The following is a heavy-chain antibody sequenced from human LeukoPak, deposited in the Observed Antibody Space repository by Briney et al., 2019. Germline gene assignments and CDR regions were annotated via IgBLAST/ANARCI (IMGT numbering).Heavy chain of an antibody. CDR1: GFTFSSYW. V-gene: IGHV3-7*03. CDR2: IKQDGSEK. J-gene: IGHJ5*02. CDR3: ARDKYYYGWLFDP. D-gene: IGHD3-10*01. Sequence: PGGSLRLSCAASGFTFSSYWMSWVRQAPGKGLEWVANIKQDGSEKYYVDSVKGRFTISRDNAKNSLYLQMNSLRAEDTAVYYCARDKYYYGWLFDPWGQGTLVTVSS.